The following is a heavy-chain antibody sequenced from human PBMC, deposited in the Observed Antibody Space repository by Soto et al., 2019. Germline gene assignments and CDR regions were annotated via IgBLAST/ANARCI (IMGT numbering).Heavy chain of an antibody. Sequence: QVQLVESGGGVVQPGRSLRLSCAASGFTFSSYALHWVRQAPGKGLEWVAVISYDGSNKYYADSVKGRFTTSRDNSKNTLYLQMNSLSAEDTAVYYCARDKSPYSSGWHNRHFDYWGQGTLVIVSS. CDR1: GFTFSSYA. CDR3: ARDKSPYSSGWHNRHFDY. D-gene: IGHD6-19*01. J-gene: IGHJ4*02. V-gene: IGHV3-30-3*01. CDR2: ISYDGSNK.